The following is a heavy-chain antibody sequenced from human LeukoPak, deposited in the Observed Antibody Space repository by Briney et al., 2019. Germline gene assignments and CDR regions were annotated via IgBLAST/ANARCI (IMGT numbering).Heavy chain of an antibody. CDR1: GYTFSNYG. J-gene: IGHJ4*02. D-gene: IGHD5-12*01. CDR3: ARGRGSTSRY. Sequence: ASVKVSCKASGYTFSNYGITWVRQAPRQGLEWMGWITTDNGNTNYAQNLQGRVTMTTDTSTSTAYMELRSLRSDDTAVYYCARGRGSTSRYWGQGTLVTVSS. V-gene: IGHV1-18*01. CDR2: ITTDNGNT.